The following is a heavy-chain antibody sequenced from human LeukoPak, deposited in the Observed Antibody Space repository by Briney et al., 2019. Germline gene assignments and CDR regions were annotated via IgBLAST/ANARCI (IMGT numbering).Heavy chain of an antibody. CDR1: GYTFTNYD. D-gene: IGHD3-10*01. J-gene: IGHJ6*02. V-gene: IGHV1-2*02. CDR2: INPNSGGT. CDR3: ARDQVWAVRGGNYYYYGMDV. Sequence: ASVKVSCKASGYTFTNYDINWVRQAPGQGLEWMGWINPNSGGTNYAQKFQGRVAMTRDTSISTAYMELSRLRSDDTAVYYCARDQVWAVRGGNYYYYGMDVWGQGTTVTVPS.